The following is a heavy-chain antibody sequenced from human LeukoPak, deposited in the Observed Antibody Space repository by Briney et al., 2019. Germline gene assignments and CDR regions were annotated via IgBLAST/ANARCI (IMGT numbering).Heavy chain of an antibody. J-gene: IGHJ6*03. CDR2: INPNSGGT. D-gene: IGHD3-10*01. CDR1: GYTFTGYY. Sequence: ASVKVSCKASGYTFTGYYMHWVRQAPGQGLEWMGWINPNSGGTNYAQKFQGRVTMTRDTSISTAYMELSRLRSDDTAVYYCARAEGRITMVRGGGGGYMDVWGKGTTVTVSS. V-gene: IGHV1-2*02. CDR3: ARAEGRITMVRGGGGGYMDV.